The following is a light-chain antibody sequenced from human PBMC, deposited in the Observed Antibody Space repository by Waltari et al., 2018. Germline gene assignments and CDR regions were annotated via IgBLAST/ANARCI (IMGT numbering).Light chain of an antibody. CDR3: QKYDYLPAT. CDR2: HAS. V-gene: IGKV3-20*01. J-gene: IGKJ1*01. Sequence: EVVLTQSPGTLSLSPGERATLSCRASQSVGKYLAWYQQKPGQAPRLPIYHASTRVPGIPDRFSGSGSGTDFSLTISRLEPEDFAVYYCQKYDYLPATFGQGTKVEIK. CDR1: QSVGKY.